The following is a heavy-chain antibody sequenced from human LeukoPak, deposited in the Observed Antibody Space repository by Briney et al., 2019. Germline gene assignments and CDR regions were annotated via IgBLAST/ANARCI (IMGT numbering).Heavy chain of an antibody. CDR1: GFPFSTYD. D-gene: IGHD3-10*01. V-gene: IGHV3-13*01. J-gene: IGHJ5*02. CDR3: TRGRHYGSGSPYWFDP. CDR2: IGTAGDA. Sequence: GGSLRLSCAASGFPFSTYDMHWVRQGRGKAPECVAGIGTAGDAYYPVSVKGRFTISRENAKNSLYLQMNNLRAEDTAVYYCTRGRHYGSGSPYWFDPWGQGTLVTVSS.